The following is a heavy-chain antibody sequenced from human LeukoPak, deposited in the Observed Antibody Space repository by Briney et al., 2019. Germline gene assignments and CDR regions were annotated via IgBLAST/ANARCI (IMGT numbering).Heavy chain of an antibody. CDR2: ISTSGISI. CDR1: GFTFSSSE. CDR3: ARGQGYTYGVPYFDY. D-gene: IGHD5-18*01. J-gene: IGHJ4*02. Sequence: GGSLRLSCAASGFTFSSSEMTWVRQAPGKGLEWVSYISTSGISIYYADSVKGRFTISRDDAKNSLYLQMTSLRAEDTAVYYCARGQGYTYGVPYFDYWGQGTLVTVSA. V-gene: IGHV3-48*03.